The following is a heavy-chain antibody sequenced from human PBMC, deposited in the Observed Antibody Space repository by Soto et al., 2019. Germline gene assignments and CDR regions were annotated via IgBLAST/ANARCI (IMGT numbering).Heavy chain of an antibody. CDR1: GYTFTSYG. CDR3: ARLHYYGSGSYGGYYYGMDV. CDR2: ISAYNGNT. Sequence: QVQLVQSGAEVKKPGASLKVSCKASGYTFTSYGISWVRQAPGQGLEGMGWISAYNGNTNYAQKLQGRVTMTTDTATSTAYMELRSLRSDDTAVYYCARLHYYGSGSYGGYYYGMDVWGQGTTVTVSS. V-gene: IGHV1-18*01. J-gene: IGHJ6*02. D-gene: IGHD3-10*01.